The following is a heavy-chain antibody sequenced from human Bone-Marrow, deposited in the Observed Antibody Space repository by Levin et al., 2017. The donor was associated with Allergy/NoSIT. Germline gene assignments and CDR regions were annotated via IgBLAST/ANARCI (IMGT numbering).Heavy chain of an antibody. CDR1: GFIFSNYA. Sequence: GESLKISCAASGFIFSNYAMNWFRQAPGKGLEWVSQISGSGGNTHYADSVKGRFTFSRDNSKNTLYLQMNSLRAEDTAVYYCAGYDTSAYHSPFDYWGQGTLVTVSS. CDR3: AGYDTSAYHSPFDY. D-gene: IGHD3-22*01. J-gene: IGHJ4*02. V-gene: IGHV3-23*01. CDR2: ISGSGGNT.